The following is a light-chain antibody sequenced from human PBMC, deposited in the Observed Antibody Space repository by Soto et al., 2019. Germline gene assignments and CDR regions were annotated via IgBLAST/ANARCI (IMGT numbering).Light chain of an antibody. CDR3: SSDAGSNNWV. CDR1: SSDVVNYNF. CDR2: EVN. J-gene: IGLJ3*02. Sequence: QSALTQPPSASGSPGQSVTISCTGSSSDVVNYNFVSWYQHHPGKAPKVMIFEVNKRPSGVPDRFSGSKSGNTASLTVSGLPAEDEAYYFCSSDAGSNNWVFGGGTKLTVL. V-gene: IGLV2-8*01.